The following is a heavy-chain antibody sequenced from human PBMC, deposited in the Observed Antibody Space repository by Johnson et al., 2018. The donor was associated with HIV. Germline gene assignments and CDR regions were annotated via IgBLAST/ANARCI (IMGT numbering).Heavy chain of an antibody. V-gene: IGHV3-30-3*01. Sequence: VQLVESGGGVVQPGRSLRLSCAASGFTFSSYAMHWVRQAPGKGLEWVAVISYDGSNKYYADSVKGRFTISSDNSKNTLYLQMNSLRAEDTAVYYCAREMATIRGDAFDIWGQGTMVTVSS. CDR1: GFTFSSYA. J-gene: IGHJ3*02. D-gene: IGHD5-24*01. CDR2: ISYDGSNK. CDR3: AREMATIRGDAFDI.